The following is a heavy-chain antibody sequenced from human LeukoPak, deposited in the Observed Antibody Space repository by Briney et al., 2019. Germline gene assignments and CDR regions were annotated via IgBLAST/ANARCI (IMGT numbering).Heavy chain of an antibody. CDR1: GITFSSYW. D-gene: IGHD4/OR15-4a*01. CDR2: IKQDGSEE. CDR3: ASDEQVLPQTDY. J-gene: IGHJ4*02. Sequence: GGSLTLSCAASGITFSSYWMSWLRQAPGKGLEWVANIKQDGSEEYYVDSVKGRFTISRDNAKKLLYRQMNSLRVEDTAVYYCASDEQVLPQTDYSGQGTLVTVSS. V-gene: IGHV3-7*01.